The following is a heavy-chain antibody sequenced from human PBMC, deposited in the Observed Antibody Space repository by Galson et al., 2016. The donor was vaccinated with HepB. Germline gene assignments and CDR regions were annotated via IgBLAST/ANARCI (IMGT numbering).Heavy chain of an antibody. J-gene: IGHJ3*01. CDR1: GFTSSSFA. V-gene: IGHV3-23*01. CDR2: VSVSGSST. D-gene: IGHD3-9*01. Sequence: SLRLSCAASGFTSSSFAMNWVRQAPGKGLEWVAGVSVSGSSTYYAASVRGRFTISRDNSKNTVYLQMDSLRGDDTALYFCAKGLKFYGVLTGDAFDVWGQGTVVAVSA. CDR3: AKGLKFYGVLTGDAFDV.